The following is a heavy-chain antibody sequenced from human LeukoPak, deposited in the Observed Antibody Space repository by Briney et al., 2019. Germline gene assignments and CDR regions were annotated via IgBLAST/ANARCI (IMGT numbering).Heavy chain of an antibody. CDR1: GFTFSSYA. CDR3: AREWGLIAVAGGPGY. Sequence: PGGSLRLSCAASGFTFSSYATNWVRQAPGKGLEWVSACGTSGDTYYADSVRGRFTISRDNSKNTLFLEMNDLKAEDTAVYYCAREWGLIAVAGGPGYWGQGTLVTVSS. V-gene: IGHV3-23*01. CDR2: CGTSGDT. D-gene: IGHD2-21*01. J-gene: IGHJ4*02.